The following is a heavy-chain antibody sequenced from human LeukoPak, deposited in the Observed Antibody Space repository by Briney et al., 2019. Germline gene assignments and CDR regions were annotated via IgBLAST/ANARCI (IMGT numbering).Heavy chain of an antibody. V-gene: IGHV3-30*04. Sequence: GGSLRLSCAASGFTFSSYAMHWVRQAPGKGLEWVAVISYDGSNKYYADSVKGRFTISRDNSKNTLYLQMNSLRAEDTAVYYCARTPNRGGFDYWGQGTLVTVSS. CDR1: GFTFSSYA. D-gene: IGHD3-10*01. J-gene: IGHJ4*02. CDR2: ISYDGSNK. CDR3: ARTPNRGGFDY.